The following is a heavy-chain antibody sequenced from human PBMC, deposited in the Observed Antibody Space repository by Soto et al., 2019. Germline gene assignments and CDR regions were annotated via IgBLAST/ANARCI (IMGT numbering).Heavy chain of an antibody. Sequence: TGGPLRLSCAASGFTFRDSYMSWIRQAPGKGLEWISYITFSGNTVYYADSLKGRFTISRDNAKNSLYLQMNRLRAEDTAVYYCARVSCREKYGMDVWGQGTTVTVSS. V-gene: IGHV3-11*01. CDR2: ITFSGNTV. CDR3: ARVSCREKYGMDV. J-gene: IGHJ6*02. CDR1: GFTFRDSY.